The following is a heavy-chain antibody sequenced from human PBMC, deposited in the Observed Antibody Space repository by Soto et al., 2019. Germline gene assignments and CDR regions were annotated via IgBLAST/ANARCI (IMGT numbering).Heavy chain of an antibody. J-gene: IGHJ4*02. CDR1: GGSISSYY. Sequence: SETLSLTCTVSGGSISSYYWSWIRQPPGKGLEWIGYIYYSGSTNYNPSLKSRVTISLDTSKNQFSLKLTSVTAADTVVYYCARDKITGFFDYWGQGTLVTVSS. V-gene: IGHV4-59*12. D-gene: IGHD2-8*02. CDR3: ARDKITGFFDY. CDR2: IYYSGST.